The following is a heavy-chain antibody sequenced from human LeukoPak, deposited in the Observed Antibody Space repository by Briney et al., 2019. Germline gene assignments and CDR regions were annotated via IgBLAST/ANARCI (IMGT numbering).Heavy chain of an antibody. CDR1: GYTFTGYY. CDR3: ARDERYFDWLPTSFYGMDV. Sequence: ASVKVSCKASGYTFTGYYMHWVRQAPGQGLEGMGWINPNSGGTNYAQTFQGRVTMTRETSISTAYMELSRLRSDDTAVYYCARDERYFDWLPTSFYGMDVWGQGTTVTVSS. J-gene: IGHJ6*02. CDR2: INPNSGGT. D-gene: IGHD3-9*01. V-gene: IGHV1-2*02.